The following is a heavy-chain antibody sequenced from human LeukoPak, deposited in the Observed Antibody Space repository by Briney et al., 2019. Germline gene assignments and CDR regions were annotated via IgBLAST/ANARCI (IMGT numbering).Heavy chain of an antibody. D-gene: IGHD4-17*01. Sequence: ASVKVSCKASGYTFTSYYMHWVRRAPGQGLEWMGIINPSGGSTSYAQKFQGRVTMTRDTSTSTVYMELSSLRSEDTAVYYCARELSTTVTDGGFDPWGQGTLVTVSS. J-gene: IGHJ5*02. CDR1: GYTFTSYY. CDR2: INPSGGST. V-gene: IGHV1-46*01. CDR3: ARELSTTVTDGGFDP.